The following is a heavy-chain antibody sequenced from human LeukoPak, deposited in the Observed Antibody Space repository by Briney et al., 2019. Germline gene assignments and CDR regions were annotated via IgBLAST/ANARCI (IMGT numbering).Heavy chain of an antibody. CDR1: GFPLSSYA. Sequence: GGPLRLSCVASGFPLSSYAMIGVRRAPGRGRVWVSTIAGSGATTYYADSVKGRFTISRDNSKNTLYLQMNSLRAEDTAVYYCAKYIVGNSDSYWGQGTLVTVSS. CDR2: IAGSGATT. V-gene: IGHV3-23*01. CDR3: AKYIVGNSDSY. J-gene: IGHJ4*02. D-gene: IGHD1-26*01.